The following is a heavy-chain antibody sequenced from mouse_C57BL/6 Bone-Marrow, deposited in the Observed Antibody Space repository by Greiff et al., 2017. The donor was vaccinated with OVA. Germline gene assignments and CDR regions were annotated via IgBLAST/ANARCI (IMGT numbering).Heavy chain of an antibody. J-gene: IGHJ1*03. V-gene: IGHV5-6*02. CDR3: ARRGSSYWYFDV. CDR2: ISSGGSYT. Sequence: EVNVVESGGDLVKPGGSLKLSCAASGFTFSSYGMSWVRQTPDKRLEWVATISSGGSYTYYPDSVKGRFTISRDNAKNTLYLQMSSLKSEDTAMYYCARRGSSYWYFDVWGKGTTVTVSS. D-gene: IGHD1-1*01. CDR1: GFTFSSYG.